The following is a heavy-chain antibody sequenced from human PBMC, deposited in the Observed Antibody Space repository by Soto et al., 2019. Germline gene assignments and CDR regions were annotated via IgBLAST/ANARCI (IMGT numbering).Heavy chain of an antibody. V-gene: IGHV1-69*01. Sequence: QVQLVQSGAEVKKPGSSVKVSCKASGGTFSSYAISWVRQAPGQGLEWMGGIIPIFGTANYAQKFQGRVTITADESRSTAYRELSSLRSEDTAVYYCARDRVGRCSSPSCPLGIDPWGQGPLVTVPS. CDR2: IIPIFGTA. D-gene: IGHD2-2*01. J-gene: IGHJ5*02. CDR3: ARDRVGRCSSPSCPLGIDP. CDR1: GGTFSSYA.